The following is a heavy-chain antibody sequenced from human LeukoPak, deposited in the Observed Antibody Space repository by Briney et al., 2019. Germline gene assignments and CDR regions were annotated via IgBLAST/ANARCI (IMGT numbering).Heavy chain of an antibody. CDR3: AKDRYYDNSGDHYESEQ. CDR2: IKQDGTET. D-gene: IGHD3-22*01. Sequence: PGGSLRLSCVASGLTFSNFWMTWLRQAPGKGLEWVANIKQDGTETYYADSVRGRFTTSRDDAKSSLFLQMNSLRAEDTAVYYCAKDRYYDNSGDHYESEQWGQGTLVTVSS. V-gene: IGHV3-7*03. CDR1: GLTFSNFW. J-gene: IGHJ4*02.